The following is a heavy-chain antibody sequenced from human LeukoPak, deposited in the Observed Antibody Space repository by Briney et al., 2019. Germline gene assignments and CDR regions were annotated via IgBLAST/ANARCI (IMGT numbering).Heavy chain of an antibody. V-gene: IGHV4-59*01. D-gene: IGHD5-24*01. Sequence: SETLSLTCTVSGGSISSYYWSWIRQPPGKGLEWIGYIYYSGSTNYNPSLKSRVTISVDTSKNQFSLKLSSVTAADTAVYYCARMGIRDRSLVWGQGTLVTVSS. CDR2: IYYSGST. CDR1: GGSISSYY. J-gene: IGHJ4*02. CDR3: ARMGIRDRSLV.